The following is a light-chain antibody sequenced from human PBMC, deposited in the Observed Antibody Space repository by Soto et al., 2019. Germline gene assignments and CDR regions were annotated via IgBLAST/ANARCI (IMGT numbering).Light chain of an antibody. Sequence: EIVMTQSPGTLSVSPGERATLSCRASQSVSSNLAWYQQKPGQAPRLLIYGASTRATGIPARFRGSRSGTEFTLTISSLQSEDFAVYYCQQYNNWPRTFGQGTKVEIK. CDR1: QSVSSN. CDR3: QQYNNWPRT. J-gene: IGKJ1*01. CDR2: GAS. V-gene: IGKV3-15*01.